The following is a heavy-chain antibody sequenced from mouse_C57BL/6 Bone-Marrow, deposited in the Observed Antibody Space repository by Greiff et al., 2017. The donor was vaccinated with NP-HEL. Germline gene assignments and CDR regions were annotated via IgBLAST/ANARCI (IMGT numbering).Heavy chain of an antibody. J-gene: IGHJ1*03. CDR3: TGYYGSRNYFDV. Sequence: QVHVKQSGAELVRPGASVTLSCKASGYTFTDYEMHWVKQTPVHGLEWIGAIDPETGGTAYNQKFKGKAILTADKSSSTAYMELRSLTSEDSAVYYCTGYYGSRNYFDVWGTGTTVTVSS. V-gene: IGHV1-15*01. CDR1: GYTFTDYE. CDR2: IDPETGGT. D-gene: IGHD1-1*01.